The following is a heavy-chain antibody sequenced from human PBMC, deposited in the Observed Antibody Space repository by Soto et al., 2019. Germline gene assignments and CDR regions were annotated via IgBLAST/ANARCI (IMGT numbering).Heavy chain of an antibody. Sequence: GGSLRLSCEASGFTFSNFAMSWVRQAPGKGLEWVSGISASGATTYYADSVKGRFTTSRDNSKNTLFLQMNSLRVADPAVYYCVNDDEYTTGCPDYWRQGTLVTVSS. CDR1: GFTFSNFA. D-gene: IGHD6-19*01. V-gene: IGHV3-23*01. CDR2: ISASGATT. CDR3: VNDDEYTTGCPDY. J-gene: IGHJ4*02.